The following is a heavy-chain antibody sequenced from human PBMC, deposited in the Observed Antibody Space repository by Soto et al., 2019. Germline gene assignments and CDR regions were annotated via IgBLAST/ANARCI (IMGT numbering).Heavy chain of an antibody. CDR3: AKDGPGADGYNSYFGY. Sequence: QVQLVESGGGVVQPGRSLRLSCAASGFTFSSYGMHWVRQAPGKGLEWVAVISYDGSNKYYADSVKGRFTISRDNSKNTLYLQMNSLRAEDTAVYYCAKDGPGADGYNSYFGYWGQGTLVNVSS. J-gene: IGHJ4*02. CDR1: GFTFSSYG. CDR2: ISYDGSNK. V-gene: IGHV3-30*18. D-gene: IGHD1-1*01.